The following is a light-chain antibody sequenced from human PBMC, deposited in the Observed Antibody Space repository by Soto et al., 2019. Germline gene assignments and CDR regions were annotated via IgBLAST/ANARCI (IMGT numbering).Light chain of an antibody. CDR2: GAS. J-gene: IGKJ1*01. CDR3: QQYYNWPPWT. V-gene: IGKV3-15*01. Sequence: EVVMTQSPATLSVSPGERATLSCRASQSVGSNLAWYQQKPSQPPRLLIYGASTRATAIPARFSGSGSGTEFTLAISSLQSEDFAVYYCQQYYNWPPWTFGQGTKVEIK. CDR1: QSVGSN.